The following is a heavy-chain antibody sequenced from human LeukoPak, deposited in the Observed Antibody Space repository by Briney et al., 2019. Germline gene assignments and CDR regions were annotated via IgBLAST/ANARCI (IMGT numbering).Heavy chain of an antibody. Sequence: SETLSLTCAVYGGSFSGYYWSWIRQPPGKGLEWIGEINHSGSTNYNPSLKSRVTISVDTSKNQFSLKLSSATAADTAVYYCARGREQAAIVPHYYYMDVWGKGTTVTVSS. CDR1: GGSFSGYY. V-gene: IGHV4-34*01. J-gene: IGHJ6*03. D-gene: IGHD6-25*01. CDR3: ARGREQAAIVPHYYYMDV. CDR2: INHSGST.